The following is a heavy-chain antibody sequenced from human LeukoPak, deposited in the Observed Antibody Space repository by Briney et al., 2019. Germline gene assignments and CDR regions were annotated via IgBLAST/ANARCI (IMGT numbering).Heavy chain of an antibody. CDR3: ARGVGLTGYSDY. CDR1: GFTFSTYS. J-gene: IGHJ4*02. CDR2: ISSSSSYI. V-gene: IGHV3-21*01. Sequence: KPGGSLRLSCAASGFTFSTYSMNWVRQAPGKGLEWVSSISSSSSYIYYADSVKGRFTISRDNAKNSLYLQMNGLRAEDTAVYYCARGVGLTGYSDYWGQGTLVTVSS. D-gene: IGHD3-9*01.